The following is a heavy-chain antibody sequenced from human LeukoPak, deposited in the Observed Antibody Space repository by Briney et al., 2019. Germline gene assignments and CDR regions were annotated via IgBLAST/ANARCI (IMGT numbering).Heavy chain of an antibody. J-gene: IGHJ3*02. Sequence: GGSLRLSCAASGFTVSSNYMSWVRQAPGKGLGWVSVIYSCGSTYYADSVKGRYNISRDNSKNTLYLQMNSLRAEDTAVYYCARSICLGYCSSTSCYRPSDAFDIWGQGTMVTVSS. V-gene: IGHV3-66*01. D-gene: IGHD2-2*02. CDR3: ARSICLGYCSSTSCYRPSDAFDI. CDR2: IYSCGST. CDR1: GFTVSSNY.